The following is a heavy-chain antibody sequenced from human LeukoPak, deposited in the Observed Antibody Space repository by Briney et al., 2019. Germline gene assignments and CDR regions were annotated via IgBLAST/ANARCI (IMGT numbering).Heavy chain of an antibody. J-gene: IGHJ4*02. CDR3: ASTYYDFWSGYPPGGYFDY. D-gene: IGHD3-3*01. CDR1: GGTFSSYA. Sequence: SVKVSCKASGGTFSSYAIGWVRQAPGQGLEWMGRIIPIFGTANYAQKFQGRVTITTDESTSTAYMELSSLRSEDTAVYYCASTYYDFWSGYPPGGYFDYWGQGTLVTVSS. V-gene: IGHV1-69*05. CDR2: IIPIFGTA.